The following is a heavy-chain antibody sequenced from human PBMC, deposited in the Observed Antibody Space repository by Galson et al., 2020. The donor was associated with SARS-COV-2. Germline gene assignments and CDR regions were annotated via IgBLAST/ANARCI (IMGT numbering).Heavy chain of an antibody. D-gene: IGHD2-21*02. J-gene: IGHJ3*02. Sequence: ASVKVSCKASGYTFTTHGISWVRQAPGQGLEWMGWIRPFNGNSMYAQNFQDRVTMTTDTSTSTVYMELRSLRSDDTAFYYCARDTVVTLNAFDIWGQGTMVTVSS. CDR3: ARDTVVTLNAFDI. CDR2: IRPFNGNS. V-gene: IGHV1-18*01. CDR1: GYTFTTHG.